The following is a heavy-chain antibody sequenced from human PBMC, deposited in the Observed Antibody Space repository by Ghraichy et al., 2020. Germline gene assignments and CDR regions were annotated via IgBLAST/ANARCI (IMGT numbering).Heavy chain of an antibody. J-gene: IGHJ4*02. CDR2: IKQDGSET. V-gene: IGHV3-7*03. CDR3: ARDIITYGSGNLWAH. Sequence: GESLNISCVASGFSFDTYWMTWVRQAPGKGLEWVANIKQDGSETYYLESVKGRFTISRDNAKNSLYLQMNSLTAADSGVYFCARDIITYGSGNLWAHWGQGTLITVSS. CDR1: GFSFDTYW. D-gene: IGHD3-10*01.